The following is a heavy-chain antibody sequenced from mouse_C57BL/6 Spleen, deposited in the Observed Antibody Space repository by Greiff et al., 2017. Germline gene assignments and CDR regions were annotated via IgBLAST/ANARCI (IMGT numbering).Heavy chain of an antibody. CDR1: GFNIKNTY. J-gene: IGHJ4*01. CDR2: IDPANGNT. Sequence: EVQGVESVAELVRPGASVKLSCTASGFNIKNTYMHWVKQRPEQGLEWIGRIDPANGNTKYAPKFQGKATITADTSSNTAYLQLSSLTSEDTAIYYCAYGYLRLYYAMDYWGQGTSVTVSS. CDR3: AYGYLRLYYAMDY. V-gene: IGHV14-3*01. D-gene: IGHD2-2*01.